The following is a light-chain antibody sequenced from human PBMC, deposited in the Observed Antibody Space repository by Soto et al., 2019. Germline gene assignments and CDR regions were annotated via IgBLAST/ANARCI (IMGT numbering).Light chain of an antibody. CDR2: EDN. V-gene: IGLV6-57*01. CDR1: SGNIASNY. CDR3: QSYDNNNHVV. Sequence: NFMLTQPHSVSESPGKTVTISCTRSSGNIASNYVQWYQQRPGSSPTTVIYEDNQRPSGVPDRFSGSIDISSNSASLTISGLKTEDESDYYCQSYDNNNHVVFGGGTKVNVL. J-gene: IGLJ2*01.